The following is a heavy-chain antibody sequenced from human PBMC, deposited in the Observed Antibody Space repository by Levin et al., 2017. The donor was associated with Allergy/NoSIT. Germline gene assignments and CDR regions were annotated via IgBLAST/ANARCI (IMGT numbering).Heavy chain of an antibody. CDR1: GYSFTSYW. J-gene: IGHJ4*02. D-gene: IGHD3-3*01. CDR2: IYPGDSDT. V-gene: IGHV5-51*01. Sequence: GESLKISCKGSGYSFTSYWIGWVRQMPGKGLEWMGIIYPGDSDTRYSPSFQGQVTISADKSISTAYLQWSSLKASDTAMYYCARSQDPNYDFWSGYYYFDYWGQGTLVTVSS. CDR3: ARSQDPNYDFWSGYYYFDY.